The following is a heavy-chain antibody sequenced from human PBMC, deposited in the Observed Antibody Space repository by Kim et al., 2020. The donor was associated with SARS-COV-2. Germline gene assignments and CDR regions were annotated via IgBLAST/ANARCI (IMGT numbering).Heavy chain of an antibody. D-gene: IGHD3-22*01. Sequence: GNTGYAQKFQGRVTMTRNTSISTAYMELSSLRSEDTAVYYCAGISSAFDYWGQGTLVTVSS. CDR2: GNT. CDR3: AGISSAFDY. J-gene: IGHJ4*02. V-gene: IGHV1-8*01.